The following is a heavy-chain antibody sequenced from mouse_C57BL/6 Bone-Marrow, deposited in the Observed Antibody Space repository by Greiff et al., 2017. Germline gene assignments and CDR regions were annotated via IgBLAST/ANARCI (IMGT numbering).Heavy chain of an antibody. J-gene: IGHJ3*01. CDR3: AKDESWDWFAY. Sequence: QVQLQQPGAELVKPGASVKLSCKASGYTFTSYWMHWVKQRPGRGLEWIGRIDPNSGGTKYTEKFKSKATLTVDKPSSTAYLQLSSLTSEDSAVYDCAKDESWDWFAYWGQGTLVTVSA. CDR1: GYTFTSYW. V-gene: IGHV1-62-3*01. CDR2: IDPNSGGT. D-gene: IGHD4-1*01.